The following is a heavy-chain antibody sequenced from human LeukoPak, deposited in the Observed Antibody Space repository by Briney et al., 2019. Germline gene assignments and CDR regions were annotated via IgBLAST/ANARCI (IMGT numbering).Heavy chain of an antibody. CDR1: GFTFSDYW. J-gene: IGHJ4*02. V-gene: IGHV3-7*03. D-gene: IGHD3-10*01. CDR3: VKDRAADLYGSGAFEY. CDR2: IKRDGSQR. Sequence: GGSLRLSCTASGFTFSDYWMTWVRQAPGKGPEWVANIKRDGSQRYYVDSVRGRFTISRDNAKNSLYLQMNSLRAEDTALYYCVKDRAADLYGSGAFEYWGQGTLVTVSS.